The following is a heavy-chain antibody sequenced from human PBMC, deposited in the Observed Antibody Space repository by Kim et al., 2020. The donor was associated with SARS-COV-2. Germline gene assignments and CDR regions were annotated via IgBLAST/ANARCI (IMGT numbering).Heavy chain of an antibody. D-gene: IGHD3-16*01. CDR2: IRNSDENT. CDR1: GFTFSSFG. V-gene: IGHV3-23*01. J-gene: IGHJ6*03. CDR3: ARRGREYYMDV. Sequence: GGSLRLSCAPSGFTFSSFGMSWVRQAPGKGLEWVSAIRNSDENTYHADSVKGRFTTSRDNSKNTLYLQMNSLRAEDTATYYCARRGREYYMDVWGKGTTVTVSS.